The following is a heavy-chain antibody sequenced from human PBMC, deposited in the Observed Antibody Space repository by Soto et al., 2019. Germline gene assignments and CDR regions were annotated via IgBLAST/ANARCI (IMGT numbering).Heavy chain of an antibody. J-gene: IGHJ5*02. CDR3: PREVEGFCISTSCYEGDNWFDP. CDR1: GGSVSSGSYY. V-gene: IGHV4-61*01. CDR2: IYYSGST. D-gene: IGHD2-2*01. Sequence: SETLSLTCTVSGGSVSSGSYYWSWIRQPPGKGLEWIGYIYYSGSTNYNPSLKSRVTISVDTSKNQFSLKLSSVTAADTAVYYCPREVEGFCISTSCYEGDNWFDPWGQATLLTVSS.